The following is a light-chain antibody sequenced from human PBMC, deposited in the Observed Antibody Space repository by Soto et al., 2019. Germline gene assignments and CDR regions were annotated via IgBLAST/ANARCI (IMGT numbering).Light chain of an antibody. CDR3: QHYHNLPLT. V-gene: IGKV1-33*01. CDR1: QDITNS. CDR2: GAS. Sequence: IQMTQSPSSLSASVGDRVTITCQANQDITNSLNWYQQIPGKAPKLLIYGASNLVTGVPSRFSGRGSGTAFTFTISSLQPEDIATYYCQHYHNLPLTVGGGTKVEIK. J-gene: IGKJ4*01.